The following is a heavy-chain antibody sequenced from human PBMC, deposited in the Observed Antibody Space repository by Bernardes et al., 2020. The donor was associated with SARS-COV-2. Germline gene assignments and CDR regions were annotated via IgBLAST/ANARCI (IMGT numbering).Heavy chain of an antibody. J-gene: IGHJ4*02. V-gene: IGHV4-31*03. D-gene: IGHD6-6*01. CDR2: IYYSGGT. CDR1: GASVSSGAYF. CDR3: ALAGPTSISARTFDH. Sequence: SETLSLTCTVSGASVSSGAYFWTWIRQHPGKGLEWIGYIYYSGGTYYNPSLKSRITISLDTSKYQFSLKLNSLTAADTAIYYCALAGPTSISARTFDHWGQGTLVTVSS.